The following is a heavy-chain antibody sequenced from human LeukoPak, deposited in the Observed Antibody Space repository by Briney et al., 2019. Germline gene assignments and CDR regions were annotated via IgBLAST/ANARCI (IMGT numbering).Heavy chain of an antibody. CDR3: TESSSPGGYFDY. CDR2: INHSRST. J-gene: IGHJ4*02. CDR1: RGSFTGYY. D-gene: IGHD6-6*01. Sequence: SETLCLTCAVYRGSFTGYYWSWIRQRPRKRLWWMGEINHSRSTNYNPSLKSRVTISVDTSKNQFSLKLSSVTAADTAVYYCTESSSPGGYFDYWGQGTLVTVSS. V-gene: IGHV4-34*01.